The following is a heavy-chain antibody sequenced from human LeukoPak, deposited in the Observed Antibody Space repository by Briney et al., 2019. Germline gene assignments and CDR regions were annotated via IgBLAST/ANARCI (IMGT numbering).Heavy chain of an antibody. Sequence: ASVKVSCKASGYTFTGYYMHWVRQAPGQGLEWMGWINPNSGGTNYAQKFQGRVTMTRDTSISTVYMELSRLRSDDTAVYYCAREVHYGILTGYFTGKWFDPWGQGTLVTVSS. CDR3: AREVHYGILTGYFTGKWFDP. J-gene: IGHJ5*02. V-gene: IGHV1-2*02. CDR2: INPNSGGT. D-gene: IGHD3-9*01. CDR1: GYTFTGYY.